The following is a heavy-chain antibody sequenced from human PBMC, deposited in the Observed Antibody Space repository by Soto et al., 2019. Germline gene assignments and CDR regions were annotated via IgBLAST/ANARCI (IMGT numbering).Heavy chain of an antibody. V-gene: IGHV3-7*02. CDR1: EFTFNTDW. CDR3: ARGSYRGTYYGDY. D-gene: IGHD1-26*01. J-gene: IGHJ4*02. Sequence: GGSLRLSCVASEFTFNTDWMNWVRQAPGRGLEWVANIKADGREKNYVDSVKGRFAISRDNSKDTLSLQMDSLRAEDTAAYYCARGSYRGTYYGDYWGQGTLVTVSS. CDR2: IKADGREK.